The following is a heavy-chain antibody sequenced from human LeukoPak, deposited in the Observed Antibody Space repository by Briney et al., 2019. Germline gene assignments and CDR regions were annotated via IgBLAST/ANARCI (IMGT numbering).Heavy chain of an antibody. J-gene: IGHJ4*02. D-gene: IGHD4-17*01. Sequence: SGPTLVNPTQTLTLTCTFSGFSLSTSGVGVGWIRQPPGKALEWLALIYWNDDKRYSPSLKSRVTITKDTSKNQVVLTLTNMDPVDTATYYCAHRRREGTVTTGFDYWGQGTLVTVSS. V-gene: IGHV2-5*01. CDR3: AHRRREGTVTTGFDY. CDR1: GFSLSTSGVG. CDR2: IYWNDDK.